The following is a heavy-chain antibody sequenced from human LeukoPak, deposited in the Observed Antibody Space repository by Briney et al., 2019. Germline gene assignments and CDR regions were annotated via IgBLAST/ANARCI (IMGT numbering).Heavy chain of an antibody. CDR1: GYTFSSFA. V-gene: IGHV3-23*01. CDR2: ISGSGGST. D-gene: IGHD3-10*02. Sequence: GGSLRLSCGASGYTFSSFAMRWVRQAPGKGLEWVSAISGSGGSTYYSDSVKGRFTISRDNDKNSLYLQMNSLRAEDTAVYYCAELGITMIGGVWGKGTTVTISS. CDR3: AELGITMIGGV. J-gene: IGHJ6*04.